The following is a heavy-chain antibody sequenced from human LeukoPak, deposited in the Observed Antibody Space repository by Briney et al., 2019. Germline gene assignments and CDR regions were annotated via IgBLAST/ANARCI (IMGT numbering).Heavy chain of an antibody. Sequence: ASVKVSCKASGYTFTSYYMHWVRQAPGQGLEWMGWISAYNGNTNYAQKLQGRVTMTTDTSTSTAYMELRSLRSDDTAVYYCARDGGLRYFDWSPEGMDVWGQGTTVTVSS. D-gene: IGHD3-9*01. CDR1: GYTFTSYY. V-gene: IGHV1-18*04. CDR3: ARDGGLRYFDWSPEGMDV. CDR2: ISAYNGNT. J-gene: IGHJ6*02.